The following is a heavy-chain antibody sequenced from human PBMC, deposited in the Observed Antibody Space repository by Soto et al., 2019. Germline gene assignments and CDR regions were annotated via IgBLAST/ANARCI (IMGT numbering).Heavy chain of an antibody. CDR3: ARHEGIQLWFPWYFDY. CDR1: RGSISSSSYY. D-gene: IGHD5-18*01. V-gene: IGHV4-39*01. Sequence: ETLSLTCPVSRGSISSSSYYWGWIRQPPGKGLEWIGSIYYSGSTYYNPSLKSRVTISVDTSKNQFSLKLSSVTAADTAVYYCARHEGIQLWFPWYFDYWGQGTLVTVSS. J-gene: IGHJ4*02. CDR2: IYYSGST.